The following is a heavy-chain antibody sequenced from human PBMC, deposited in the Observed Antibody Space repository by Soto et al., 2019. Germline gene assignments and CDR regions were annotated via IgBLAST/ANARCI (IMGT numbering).Heavy chain of an antibody. J-gene: IGHJ6*02. D-gene: IGHD5-18*01. Sequence: SGPTLVNPTQPLTLTCTFSGFSLSTSGVGVGWIRQPPGKALEWLALIYWNDDKRYSPSLKSRLTITKDTSKNQVVLTMTNMDPVDTATYYCAHRLNTAMVSEDGMDVWGQGTTVTVSS. CDR2: IYWNDDK. CDR3: AHRLNTAMVSEDGMDV. CDR1: GFSLSTSGVG. V-gene: IGHV2-5*01.